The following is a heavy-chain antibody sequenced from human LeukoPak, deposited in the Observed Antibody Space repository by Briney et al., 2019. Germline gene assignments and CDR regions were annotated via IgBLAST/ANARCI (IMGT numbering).Heavy chain of an antibody. CDR1: GASISSGGYY. CDR2: IYYSGST. Sequence: SKTLSLTCTVSGASISSGGYYWGWIRQPPGKGLEWIGTIYYSGSTYYNPSLKSRLTISVDKSSNQFSLRLSSVTAADTAVYYCIRENPQQGSEDYWGQGTLVTVSS. D-gene: IGHD3-10*01. J-gene: IGHJ4*01. V-gene: IGHV4-39*07. CDR3: IRENPQQGSEDY.